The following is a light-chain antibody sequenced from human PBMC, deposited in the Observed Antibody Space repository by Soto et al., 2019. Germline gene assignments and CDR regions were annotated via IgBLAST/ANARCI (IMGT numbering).Light chain of an antibody. J-gene: IGLJ2*01. V-gene: IGLV2-14*03. CDR1: YNDIGSYAY. Sequence: QSALTQPASVSASPGQSITISCTGTYNDIGSYAYVAWYQHQPGNAPRLIIYDVTNRPSGTSHRFSGSRSGNTASLTISGLRAEDWATYFCSSYTSTSTVIFGGGTKVTVL. CDR2: DVT. CDR3: SSYTSTSTVI.